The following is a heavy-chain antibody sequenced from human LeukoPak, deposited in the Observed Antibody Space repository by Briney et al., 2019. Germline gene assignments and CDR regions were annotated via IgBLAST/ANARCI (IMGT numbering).Heavy chain of an antibody. J-gene: IGHJ4*02. D-gene: IGHD6-13*01. Sequence: SETLSLTCSVSGDSMNAYYWTWIRQTPTQGLEWIGHISHSGKTAYNSALKSRVTISLDTSRTHFSLSLNSVTAADTALYFCARAPRTYSSSWYGRLSGLHFDYWGQGTLVTVSS. CDR3: ARAPRTYSSSWYGRLSGLHFDY. CDR1: GDSMNAYY. V-gene: IGHV4-59*01. CDR2: ISHSGKT.